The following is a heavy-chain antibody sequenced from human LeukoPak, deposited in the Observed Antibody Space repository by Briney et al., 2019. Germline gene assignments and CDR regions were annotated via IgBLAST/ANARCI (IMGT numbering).Heavy chain of an antibody. V-gene: IGHV4-59*08. CDR2: VYYSGST. J-gene: IGHJ4*02. CDR1: GGSISSYY. Sequence: PSETLSLTCTDSGGSISSYYWSWIRQPPGKGLEWIGYVYYSGSTNYNPSLKSRVTISVDTSNNQFSLKLNSVTAADTAVYYCARHTTMAAWHFEHWGQGTLVTVSS. D-gene: IGHD5-18*01. CDR3: ARHTTMAAWHFEH.